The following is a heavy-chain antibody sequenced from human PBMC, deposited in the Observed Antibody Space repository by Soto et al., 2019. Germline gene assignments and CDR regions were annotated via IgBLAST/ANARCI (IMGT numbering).Heavy chain of an antibody. CDR2: SSKSGSYT. CDR3: ARDVIVPAAYFDS. Sequence: GSLRLSCKVSGLTLGDHYVSWIRQAPGKGLEWLSFSSKSGSYTNYADSVKGRFTIYRDNAENSIYLQMDSLRAEDTALYFCARDVIVPAAYFDSWGQGTLVTVSS. D-gene: IGHD2-2*01. CDR1: GLTLGDHY. J-gene: IGHJ4*02. V-gene: IGHV3-11*06.